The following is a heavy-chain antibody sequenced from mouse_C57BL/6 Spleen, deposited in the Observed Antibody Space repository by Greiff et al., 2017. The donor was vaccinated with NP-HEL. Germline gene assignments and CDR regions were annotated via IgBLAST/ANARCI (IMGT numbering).Heavy chain of an antibody. V-gene: IGHV5-4*01. D-gene: IGHD2-3*01. CDR1: GFTFSSYA. J-gene: IGHJ1*03. CDR2: ISDGGSYT. CDR3: ARDGDGYYVNWYFDV. Sequence: EVKLMESGGGLVKPGGSLKLSCAASGFTFSSYAMSWVRQTPEKRLEWVATISDGGSYTYYPDNVKGRFTISRDNAKNNLYLQMSHLKSEDTAMYYCARDGDGYYVNWYFDVWGTGTTVTVSS.